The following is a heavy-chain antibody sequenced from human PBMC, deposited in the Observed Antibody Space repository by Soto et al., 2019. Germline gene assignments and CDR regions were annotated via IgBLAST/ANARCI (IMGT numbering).Heavy chain of an antibody. J-gene: IGHJ4*02. CDR3: AKNPGYYYDSTGYHFDY. V-gene: IGHV3-23*01. CDR1: EFTFRHYA. D-gene: IGHD3-22*01. CDR2: ISYGGGTT. Sequence: GGSLRLSYAAYEFTFRHYAMSWVRQAPGKGLEWVSAISYGGGTTYYADSVKGRFTISRDNSKNTLYLQMNSLRAEDTAVYYCAKNPGYYYDSTGYHFDYWGQGT.